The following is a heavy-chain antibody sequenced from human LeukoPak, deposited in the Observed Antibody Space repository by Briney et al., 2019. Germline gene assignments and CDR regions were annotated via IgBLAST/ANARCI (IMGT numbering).Heavy chain of an antibody. V-gene: IGHV1-8*01. CDR2: MNPNNGNT. D-gene: IGHD3-10*01. J-gene: IGHJ5*02. CDR3: VRDGEGVAISVNYWFDP. CDR1: GFTFTIYD. Sequence: GTSVKVSFKAVGFTFTIYDINWVRQASGQGLEWMGWMNPNNGNTGYAQKFQGRVTMTRDTSTSTAYMELRGLTSDDTAVYYCVRDGEGVAISVNYWFDPWGQGTLVTVSS.